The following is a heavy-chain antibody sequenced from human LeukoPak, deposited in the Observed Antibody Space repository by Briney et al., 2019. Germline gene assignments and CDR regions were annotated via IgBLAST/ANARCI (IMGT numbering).Heavy chain of an antibody. CDR1: GITLNNYG. V-gene: IGHV3-23*01. CDR3: AKRGVVIRVILVGFHKEAYYFES. CDR2: ISDSGGST. J-gene: IGHJ4*02. Sequence: PGGSLRLSCAVSGITLNNYGMTWVHQAPGKGLEWVAGISDSGGSTKYADSVKGRFTISRDNPKNTLYLQMNSLRAEDTAVYFCAKRGVVIRVILVGFHKEAYYFESWGQGALVTVSS. D-gene: IGHD3/OR15-3a*01.